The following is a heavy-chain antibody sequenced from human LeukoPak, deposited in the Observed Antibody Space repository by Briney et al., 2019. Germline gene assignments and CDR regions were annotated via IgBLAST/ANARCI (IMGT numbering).Heavy chain of an antibody. V-gene: IGHV4-59*01. CDR3: AKLTPYYDSSGYYAY. CDR1: GASISDYY. CDR2: IYYSGNT. D-gene: IGHD3-22*01. J-gene: IGHJ4*02. Sequence: PSETLSLTCTVSGASISDYYWTWIRQPPGKGPEWIGHIYYSGNTIYNPSLKSRVTISIDTSKNQFSLKLSSVTTADTAVYYCAKLTPYYDSSGYYAYWGQGTLVTVSS.